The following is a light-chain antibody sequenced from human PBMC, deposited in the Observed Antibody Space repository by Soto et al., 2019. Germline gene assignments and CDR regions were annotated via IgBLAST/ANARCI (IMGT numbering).Light chain of an antibody. V-gene: IGLV1-44*01. J-gene: IGLJ1*01. CDR3: CSYAGGYTYL. CDR1: DSNIGSNS. CDR2: DVA. Sequence: QPVLTQPPSASGTAGQVVTISCSGGDSNIGSNSVYWYQHLPRMAPKLMIYDVARWPSGVPDRFSGSKSGNTASLTISGLQAEDEADYFCCSYAGGYTYLFGTGTKLTVL.